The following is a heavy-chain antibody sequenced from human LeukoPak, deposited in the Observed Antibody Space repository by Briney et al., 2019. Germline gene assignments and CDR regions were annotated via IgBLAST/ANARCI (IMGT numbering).Heavy chain of an antibody. Sequence: GGSLRLSCAASEITFSSYAMSWVRQAPGKGLEWVSAISGSGGSTYYADSVKGRFTISRDNSKNTSYLQMNNLRAEDTAVYYCAKGYGSWYYFDYWGQGALVTASS. J-gene: IGHJ4*02. CDR2: ISGSGGST. CDR3: AKGYGSWYYFDY. CDR1: EITFSSYA. D-gene: IGHD6-13*01. V-gene: IGHV3-23*01.